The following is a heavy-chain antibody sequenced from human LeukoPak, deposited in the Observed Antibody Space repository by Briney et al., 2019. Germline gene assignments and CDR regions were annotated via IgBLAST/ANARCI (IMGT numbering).Heavy chain of an antibody. J-gene: IGHJ6*03. D-gene: IGHD2-15*01. CDR2: ISDSGGGA. V-gene: IGHV3-23*01. CDR3: ARSPDIVVVVAATHYYYYYMDV. Sequence: GGSLRLSCAASGFTFSSYAMSWVRQAPGKGLEWVSGISDSGGGAYSADSVKGRFTISRDNSKNTLYLQMNSLRAEDTAVYYCARSPDIVVVVAATHYYYYYMDVWGKGTTVTVSS. CDR1: GFTFSSYA.